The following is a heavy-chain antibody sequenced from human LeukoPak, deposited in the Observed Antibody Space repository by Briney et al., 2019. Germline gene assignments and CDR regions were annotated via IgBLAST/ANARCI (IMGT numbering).Heavy chain of an antibody. D-gene: IGHD4-17*01. V-gene: IGHV3-23*01. CDR3: AKVPITVTRNFDY. CDR1: GVTFSNYV. CDR2: ISGSGGNT. Sequence: GGSLRLSCAASGVTFSNYVMSWVRQAPGKGLEWVSSISGSGGNTYYADSVKGRFTISRDNSKNTLYLQMISLRAEDTAVYYCAKVPITVTRNFDYWGQGTLVTVSS. J-gene: IGHJ4*02.